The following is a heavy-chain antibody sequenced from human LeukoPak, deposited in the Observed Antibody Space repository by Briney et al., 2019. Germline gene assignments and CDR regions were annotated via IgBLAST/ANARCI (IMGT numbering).Heavy chain of an antibody. CDR3: AKDKGYYGSGSYYNSRRYYFDY. V-gene: IGHV3-7*01. CDR2: IKQDGTEK. D-gene: IGHD3-10*01. CDR1: GFTFTTYW. J-gene: IGHJ4*02. Sequence: GGSLRLSCAASGFTFTTYWMSWVRQAPGKGLEWVANIKQDGTEKYYVDSVKGRFTISRDNAKNSLYLQMNSLRAEDTAVYFCAKDKGYYGSGSYYNSRRYYFDYWGQGTLVTVSS.